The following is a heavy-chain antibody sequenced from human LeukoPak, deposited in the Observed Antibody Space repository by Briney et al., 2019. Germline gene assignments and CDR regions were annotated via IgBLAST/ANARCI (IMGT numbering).Heavy chain of an antibody. D-gene: IGHD5-12*01. CDR2: VYYSGRT. J-gene: IGHJ4*02. CDR3: ARESEGYSGYDFGLHFDY. CDR1: GGSISSSSYH. V-gene: IGHV4-39*02. Sequence: PSETLSLTCTVSGGSISSSSYHWGWIRQTPGKGLEWIGSVYYSGRTYYNPSLKSRITISVDTSKNQFSLKVSSVTAADTAVYYCARESEGYSGYDFGLHFDYWGQGNLVTVSS.